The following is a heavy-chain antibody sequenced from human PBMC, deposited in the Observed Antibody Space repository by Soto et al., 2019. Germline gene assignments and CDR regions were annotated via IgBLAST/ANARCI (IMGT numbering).Heavy chain of an antibody. V-gene: IGHV4-30-2*01. D-gene: IGHD6-13*01. CDR3: ARGIYSSTNWFDP. CDR1: GGSISSGGYS. CDR2: IYHSGST. J-gene: IGHJ5*02. Sequence: SETLSLTCAVSGGSISSGGYSWSWIRQPPGKGLEWIGYIYHSGSTYYNPSLKSRVTISVDRSKNQFSLKLSSVTAADTAVYYCARGIYSSTNWFDPWGQGTLVTVSS.